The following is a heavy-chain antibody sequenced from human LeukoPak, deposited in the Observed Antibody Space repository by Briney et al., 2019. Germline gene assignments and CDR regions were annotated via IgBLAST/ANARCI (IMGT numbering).Heavy chain of an antibody. V-gene: IGHV3-48*03. Sequence: PGGSLRLSCAASGFTFSSYEMNWVRQAPGKGLEWVSYISSSGSTIYYGDSVKGRFTISRDNAKNSLYLQMNSLRAEDTAVYYCAREIIGSSSLPDYWGQGTLVTVSS. CDR3: AREIIGSSSLPDY. D-gene: IGHD6-6*01. CDR2: ISSSGSTI. CDR1: GFTFSSYE. J-gene: IGHJ4*02.